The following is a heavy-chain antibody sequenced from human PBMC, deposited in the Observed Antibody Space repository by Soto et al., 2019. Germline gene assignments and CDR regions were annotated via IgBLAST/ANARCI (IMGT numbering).Heavy chain of an antibody. CDR1: GGSISSYY. V-gene: IGHV4-39*01. J-gene: IGHJ4*02. Sequence: SETLSLTCTVSGGSISSYYWGWIRQPPGKGLEWIGSIYYSGSTYYNPSLKSRVTISVDTSKNQFSLKLSSVTAADTAVYYCATAGGAYYNVLTGPSDWGQGTLVTVSS. D-gene: IGHD3-9*01. CDR3: ATAGGAYYNVLTGPSD. CDR2: IYYSGST.